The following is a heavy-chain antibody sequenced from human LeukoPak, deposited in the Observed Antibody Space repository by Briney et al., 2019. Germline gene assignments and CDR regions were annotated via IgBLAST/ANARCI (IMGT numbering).Heavy chain of an antibody. J-gene: IGHJ3*02. CDR2: IIPIFGAA. CDR3: AAYPNYYDSSGYYGNAFDI. D-gene: IGHD3-22*01. Sequence: SVKVSCKASGGTFSSYAISWVRQAPGQGLEWMGRIIPIFGAANYAQKFQGRATITTDESTSTAYMELSSLRSEDTAVYYCAAYPNYYDSSGYYGNAFDIWGQGTMVTVSS. V-gene: IGHV1-69*05. CDR1: GGTFSSYA.